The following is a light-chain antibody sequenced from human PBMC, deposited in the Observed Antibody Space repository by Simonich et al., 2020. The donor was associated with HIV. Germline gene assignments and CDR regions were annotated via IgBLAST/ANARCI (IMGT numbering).Light chain of an antibody. CDR3: QTWGTGIGV. J-gene: IGLJ3*02. CDR2: FNSDGSH. Sequence: QLVLTQSPSASASLGASVKLTCTLSSGPSTYAIAWHQQQPEKGPRYLMKFNSDGSHNKGDGIPDRFSGSSSGAERYLTITSLQSEDEADYYCQTWGTGIGVFGGGTKLTVL. V-gene: IGLV4-69*01. CDR1: SGPSTYA.